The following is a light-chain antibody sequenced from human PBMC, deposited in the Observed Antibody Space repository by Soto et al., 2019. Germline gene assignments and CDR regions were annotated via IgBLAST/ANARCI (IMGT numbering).Light chain of an antibody. CDR3: QLYGASLVT. J-gene: IGKJ2*01. V-gene: IGKV3-20*01. CDR1: QSIRSSF. CDR2: GAS. Sequence: EIVLTQSPGTLSLSPGERAALSCRASQSIRSSFLAWYQHKPGQAPRLLIHGASSRATGIPDRFSGSGSGTDFTLTISRLDPEDFAVYYCQLYGASLVTFGQGTKVEI.